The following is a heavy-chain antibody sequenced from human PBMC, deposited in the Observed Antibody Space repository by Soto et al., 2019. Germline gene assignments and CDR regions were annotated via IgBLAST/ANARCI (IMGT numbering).Heavy chain of an antibody. Sequence: QVQLEQSGAEVKKPGSSVKVSCKASGGTFRNSAISWVRQAPGQGLEWMGGIMPIFRTPDYAQKFQGRVTITADESTTTAYMELSGLRSDDTAIYYCVPDKDRLQLGGNYYYILDVWGQGTTVTVSS. CDR1: GGTFRNSA. D-gene: IGHD5-12*01. CDR3: VPDKDRLQLGGNYYYILDV. V-gene: IGHV1-69*12. CDR2: IMPIFRTP. J-gene: IGHJ6*02.